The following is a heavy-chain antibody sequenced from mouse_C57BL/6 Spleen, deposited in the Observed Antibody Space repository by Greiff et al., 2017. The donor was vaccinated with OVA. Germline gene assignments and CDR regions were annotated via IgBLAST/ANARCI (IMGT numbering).Heavy chain of an antibody. D-gene: IGHD1-1*01. V-gene: IGHV1-82*01. CDR1: GYAFSSSW. Sequence: VQLQQSGPELVKPGASVKISCKASGYAFSSSWMNWVKQRPGKGLEWIGRIYPGDGDTNYNGKFKGKATLTADKSSSTAYMQLSSLTSEDSAVYFCARYGGYAMDDWGQGTSVTVSS. CDR2: IYPGDGDT. CDR3: ARYGGYAMDD. J-gene: IGHJ4*01.